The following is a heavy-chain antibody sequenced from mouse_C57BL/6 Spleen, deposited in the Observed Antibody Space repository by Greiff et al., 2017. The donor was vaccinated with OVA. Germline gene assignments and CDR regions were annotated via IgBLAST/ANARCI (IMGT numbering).Heavy chain of an antibody. CDR1: GYTFTDYN. J-gene: IGHJ4*01. CDR3: AREGWLLDAMDY. CDR2: INPNNGGT. D-gene: IGHD2-3*01. V-gene: IGHV1-22*01. Sequence: VQLKESGPELVKPGASVKMSCKASGYTFTDYNMHWVKQSHGKSLEWIGYINPNNGGTSYNQKFKGKATLTVNKSSSTAYMELRSLTSEDSAVYYCAREGWLLDAMDYWGQGTSVTVSS.